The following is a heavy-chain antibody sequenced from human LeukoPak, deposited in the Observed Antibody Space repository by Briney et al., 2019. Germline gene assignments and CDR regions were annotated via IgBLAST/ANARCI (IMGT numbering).Heavy chain of an antibody. CDR3: ARARDLYDSSGYSFDY. V-gene: IGHV3-23*01. Sequence: GGSLRLSCAASGFTFSSYAMSWVRQAPGKGLEWVSAISGSGGSTNYADSVKGRFTISRDNAKNTVYLQMNSLRAEDTAVYYCARARDLYDSSGYSFDYWGQGILVTVSS. CDR1: GFTFSSYA. J-gene: IGHJ4*02. CDR2: ISGSGGST. D-gene: IGHD3-22*01.